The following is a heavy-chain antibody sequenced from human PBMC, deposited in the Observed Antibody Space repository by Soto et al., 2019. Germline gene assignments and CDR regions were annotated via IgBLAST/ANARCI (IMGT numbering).Heavy chain of an antibody. CDR3: ARDPRMGGGVPNLDY. Sequence: EVQLVESGGGLVQPGGSLRLSCAASGFTFSSYSMNWVRQAPGKGLEWVSYISSSSSTIYYADSVKGRFTISRDNAKNSIYLQMNSLREEETAVYYWARDPRMGGGVPNLDYWGQGTLVTVSS. D-gene: IGHD3-16*01. V-gene: IGHV3-48*02. CDR2: ISSSSSTI. CDR1: GFTFSSYS. J-gene: IGHJ4*02.